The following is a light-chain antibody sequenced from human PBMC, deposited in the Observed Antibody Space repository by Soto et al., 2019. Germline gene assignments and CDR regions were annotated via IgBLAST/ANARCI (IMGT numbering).Light chain of an antibody. J-gene: IGLJ3*02. V-gene: IGLV2-8*01. CDR2: EVN. Sequence: QSALTQPPSASGSPGQSVTISCTGTSCDIGGYNSVSWYQQHPGKAPKLMIYEVNKRPLGVPERFSGSKSGNTASLTVSGLQADDEADYYCSSSAGTNSFVLFGGGTKVTVL. CDR1: SCDIGGYNS. CDR3: SSSAGTNSFVL.